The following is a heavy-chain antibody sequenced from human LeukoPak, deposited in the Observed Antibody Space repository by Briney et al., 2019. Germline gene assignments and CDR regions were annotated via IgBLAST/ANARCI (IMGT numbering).Heavy chain of an antibody. V-gene: IGHV1-2*02. D-gene: IGHD3-22*01. Sequence: ASVKVSCKASGYTFTGYYMHWVRQAPGQGLEWMGWINPNSGGTNYAQKFQGRVTMTRDTSISTAYMELSRLRSDYTAVYYCSRDQPDRDHYYYGMDVWGQGTTVTVSS. J-gene: IGHJ6*02. CDR2: INPNSGGT. CDR1: GYTFTGYY. CDR3: SRDQPDRDHYYYGMDV.